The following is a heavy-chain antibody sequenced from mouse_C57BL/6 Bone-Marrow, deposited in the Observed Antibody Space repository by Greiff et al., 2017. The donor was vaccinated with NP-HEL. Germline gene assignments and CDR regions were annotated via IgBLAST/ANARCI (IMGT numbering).Heavy chain of an antibody. CDR3: ARVEGWLLLDY. Sequence: EVHLVESGGGLVKPGGSLKLSCAASGFTFSSYAMSWVRQTPEKRLEWVATISDGGSYTYYPDNVKGRFTISRDNAKNNLYLQMSHLKSEDTAMYYCARVEGWLLLDYWGQGTTLTVSS. CDR2: ISDGGSYT. CDR1: GFTFSSYA. V-gene: IGHV5-4*01. D-gene: IGHD2-3*01. J-gene: IGHJ2*01.